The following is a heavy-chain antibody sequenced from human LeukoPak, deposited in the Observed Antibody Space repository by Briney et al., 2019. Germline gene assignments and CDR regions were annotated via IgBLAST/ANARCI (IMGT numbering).Heavy chain of an antibody. D-gene: IGHD6-19*01. V-gene: IGHV1-8*01. CDR3: ARVAVAGTGEYYYYYGMDV. J-gene: IGHJ6*02. Sequence: GASVKVSCKASGYTFTSYDMNWVRQATGQGLEWMGWMNPNSGNTGYAQKFQGRVTMTRNTSISTAYMELSSLRSEDTAVYYCARVAVAGTGEYYYYYGMDVWGQGTTVTVSS. CDR1: GYTFTSYD. CDR2: MNPNSGNT.